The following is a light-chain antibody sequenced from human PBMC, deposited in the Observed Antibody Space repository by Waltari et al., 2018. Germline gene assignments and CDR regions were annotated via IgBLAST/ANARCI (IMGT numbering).Light chain of an antibody. CDR2: YAS. Sequence: VTITCRASQGISSYLAWYQQKPGKAPKPLIYYASNLESGVTSRFSGSGSGTEFTLTISSLQPEDFATYYCQQYNSAPFTFGPGTKLDIK. CDR1: QGISSY. J-gene: IGKJ3*01. V-gene: IGKV1-13*02. CDR3: QQYNSAPFT.